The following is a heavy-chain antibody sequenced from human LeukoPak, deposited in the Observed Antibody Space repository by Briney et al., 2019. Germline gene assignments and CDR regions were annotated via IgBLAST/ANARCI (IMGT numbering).Heavy chain of an antibody. V-gene: IGHV4-61*02. CDR1: GGSISSGSYY. CDR2: IYTSGST. Sequence: SQTLSLTCTVSGGSISSGSYYWSWIRQPAGKGLEWIGRIYTSGSTNYNPSLKSRVTISVDTPKNQFSLKLSSVTAADTAVYYCARSDIVVVPAAMPAEYFQHWGQGTLVTVSS. J-gene: IGHJ1*01. D-gene: IGHD2-2*01. CDR3: ARSDIVVVPAAMPAEYFQH.